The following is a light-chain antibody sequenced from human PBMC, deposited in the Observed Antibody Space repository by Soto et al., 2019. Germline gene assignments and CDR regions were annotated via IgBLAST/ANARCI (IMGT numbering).Light chain of an antibody. Sequence: ETGLRQSPGTLSLSPGERATLSCRGSQSVSNFVAWYQQKPGQAPRLLIYDTSNRATGIPARFSSSGSGTDFPLTINNLDPEDFAVYYCQQRSNWPITFGQGTRLEIK. J-gene: IGKJ5*01. CDR2: DTS. CDR3: QQRSNWPIT. CDR1: QSVSNF. V-gene: IGKV3-11*01.